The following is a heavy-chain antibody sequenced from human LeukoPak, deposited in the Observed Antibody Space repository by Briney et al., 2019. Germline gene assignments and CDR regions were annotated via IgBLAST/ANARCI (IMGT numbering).Heavy chain of an antibody. CDR3: ARDGLDF. J-gene: IGHJ4*02. Sequence: PGGSLRLYCAASGFTFSDYWMSWVRQAPGKGLEGVANIKQEGSEKYYVDSVKGRFTISRDNAKNSLYLEMNSLSGEDTAVYYWARDGLDFWGQGTLVTVSS. CDR1: GFTFSDYW. V-gene: IGHV3-7*01. CDR2: IKQEGSEK.